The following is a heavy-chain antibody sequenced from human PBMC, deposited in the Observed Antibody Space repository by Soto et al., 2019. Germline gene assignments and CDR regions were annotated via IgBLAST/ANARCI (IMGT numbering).Heavy chain of an antibody. CDR3: ARAGAKNYYYYGMVV. J-gene: IGHJ6*02. CDR2: ISSSSRTI. CDR1: GFTFSSYS. Sequence: EVQLVESGGGWVQPGGSLRLSCAASGFTFSSYSMNWVRQAPGKGLEWVSYISSSSRTIYYADSVKGRITISRDNAKNSVYVQVNGLRHNHTAVYYSARAGAKNYYYYGMVVWFQQSTITVS. V-gene: IGHV3-48*02.